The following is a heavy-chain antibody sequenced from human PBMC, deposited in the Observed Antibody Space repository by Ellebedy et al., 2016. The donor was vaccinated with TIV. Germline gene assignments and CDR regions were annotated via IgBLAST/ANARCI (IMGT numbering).Heavy chain of an antibody. D-gene: IGHD5-12*01. CDR2: INPNSGGT. CDR3: ARDPGGYSGYESAFDI. V-gene: IGHV1-2*02. J-gene: IGHJ3*02. CDR1: GYTFTGYY. Sequence: ASVKVSCKASGYTFTGYYMHWVRQAPGQGLEWMGWINPNSGGTNYAQKFQGRVTMTRDTSISTAYMELSRLRSDDTAVYYCARDPGGYSGYESAFDIWGQGTMVTVSS.